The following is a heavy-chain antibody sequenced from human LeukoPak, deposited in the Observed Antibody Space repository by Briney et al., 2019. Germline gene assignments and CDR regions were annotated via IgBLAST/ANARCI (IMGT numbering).Heavy chain of an antibody. D-gene: IGHD2-15*01. CDR2: IYYTGKT. V-gene: IGHV4-61*03. CDR3: ATQKVVLAFDI. CDR1: GDSVSNGNYY. Sequence: PSETLSLTCTVSGDSVSNGNYYWSWLRQPPGKALEWIGYIYYTGKTYYNPSLEGRVTILVDTSRNHFSVKLSSVTAADTAVYYCATQKVVLAFDIWGQGTMVTVSS. J-gene: IGHJ3*02.